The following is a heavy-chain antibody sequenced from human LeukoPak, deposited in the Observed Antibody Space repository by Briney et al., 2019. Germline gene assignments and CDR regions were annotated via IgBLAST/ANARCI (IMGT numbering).Heavy chain of an antibody. V-gene: IGHV4-39*02. CDR2: IFDSAST. Sequence: SETMSLTCTVSGGSISSSSYYWGWIRGPPGNGLEWTGSIFDSASTYYNPSLKSRVTISVDTTKNHFALKLSSVTAADTAMYYCARRLGARFDYWGQGNLVTVSS. D-gene: IGHD1-26*01. CDR3: ARRLGARFDY. CDR1: GGSISSSSYY. J-gene: IGHJ4*02.